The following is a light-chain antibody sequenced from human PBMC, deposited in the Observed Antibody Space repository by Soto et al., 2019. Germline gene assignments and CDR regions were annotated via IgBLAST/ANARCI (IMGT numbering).Light chain of an antibody. CDR3: SSYTDRKNLV. J-gene: IGLJ1*01. CDR2: DVS. Sequence: QSALTQPRSVSGSPGQSVTISCSGTSSDVGAYNYVSWYQDHPGKAPKLLIYDVSRRPSGVPDRFSGSKSGNTASLTVSALQAEDEADYYCSSYTDRKNLVFGTGTKVTVL. V-gene: IGLV2-11*01. CDR1: SSDVGAYNY.